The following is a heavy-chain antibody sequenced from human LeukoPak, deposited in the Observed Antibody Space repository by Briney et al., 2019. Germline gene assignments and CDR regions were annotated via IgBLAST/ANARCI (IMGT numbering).Heavy chain of an antibody. V-gene: IGHV3-23*01. Sequence: GGSLRLSCAASGFTFSSYAMSWVRQAPGKGLEWVSSISGSGGSTYYADSVKGRFTISRDNSKNTLYLQMNSLRAEDTAVYYCAKELWIQLPDRVGEKNFDCWGQGTLVTVSS. D-gene: IGHD5-18*01. J-gene: IGHJ4*02. CDR1: GFTFSSYA. CDR2: ISGSGGST. CDR3: AKELWIQLPDRVGEKNFDC.